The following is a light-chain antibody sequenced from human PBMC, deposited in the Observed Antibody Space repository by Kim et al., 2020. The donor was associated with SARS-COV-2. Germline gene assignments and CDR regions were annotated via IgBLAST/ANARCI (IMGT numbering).Light chain of an antibody. Sequence: NFMLTQPHSVSESPGKTVTISCTRSSGSIDDNYVQWYQQRPGGVPTIVIYEDDRRPSGVSDRFSGSIDNSSNSASLTISGLRTEDEADYYCQSYNSDNVVFGGGTKLTVL. CDR2: EDD. V-gene: IGLV6-57*04. CDR3: QSYNSDNVV. CDR1: SGSIDDNY. J-gene: IGLJ2*01.